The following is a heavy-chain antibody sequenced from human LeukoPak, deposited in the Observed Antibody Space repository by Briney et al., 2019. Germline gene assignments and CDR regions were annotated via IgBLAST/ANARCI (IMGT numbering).Heavy chain of an antibody. CDR2: IYATGST. D-gene: IGHD3-10*01. CDR1: GGSISSYC. J-gene: IGHJ5*02. Sequence: KPSETLSLTCTVSGGSISSYCWSWIRQPPGKGLEWIGYIYATGSTNYNPSLKSRVTISVDTSKNQFSLNLRSVTAADTAVYYCARHGSVRSPLGPWGQGTLVTVSS. V-gene: IGHV4-4*09. CDR3: ARHGSVRSPLGP.